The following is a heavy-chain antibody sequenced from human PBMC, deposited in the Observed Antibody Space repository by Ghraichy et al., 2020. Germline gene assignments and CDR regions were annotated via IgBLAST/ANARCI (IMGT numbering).Heavy chain of an antibody. Sequence: ASVKVSCKASGYTFTSYGISWVRQAPGQGLEWMGWISAYNGNTNYAQKLQGRVTMTTDTSTSTAYMELRSLRSDDTAVYYCARAVYSSSPNAYYYYGMDVWGQGTTVTVSS. CDR2: ISAYNGNT. CDR3: ARAVYSSSPNAYYYYGMDV. CDR1: GYTFTSYG. V-gene: IGHV1-18*01. J-gene: IGHJ6*02. D-gene: IGHD6-6*01.